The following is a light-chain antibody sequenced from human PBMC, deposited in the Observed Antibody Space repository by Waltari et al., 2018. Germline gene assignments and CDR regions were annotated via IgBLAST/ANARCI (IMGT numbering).Light chain of an antibody. J-gene: IGKJ1*01. CDR1: QSISSW. V-gene: IGKV1-5*03. CDR2: KAS. CDR3: QQYNSYSWT. Sequence: DIQMTQSPSTLSASVGDRVPITCRASQSISSWLAWYQQKPWKAPKLLIYKASSLESGVPSRFSGSGSGTEFTLIINSLQPDDFATYYCQQYNSYSWTFGQGTKVEIK.